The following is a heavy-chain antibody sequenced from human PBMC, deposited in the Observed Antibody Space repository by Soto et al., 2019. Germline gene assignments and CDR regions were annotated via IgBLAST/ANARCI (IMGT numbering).Heavy chain of an antibody. J-gene: IGHJ4*02. CDR1: GFTFSSYA. V-gene: IGHV3-23*01. CDR3: AKDLVRSRVVVVPAATSPDY. CDR2: ISGSGGST. D-gene: IGHD2-2*01. Sequence: EVQLLESGGGLVQPGGSLRLSCAASGFTFSSYAMSWVRQAPGKGLEWVSAISGSGGSTYYADSVKGRFTISRDNSKNTLYLQMNSLRAEDTAVYYCAKDLVRSRVVVVPAATSPDYWGQGTLVTVSS.